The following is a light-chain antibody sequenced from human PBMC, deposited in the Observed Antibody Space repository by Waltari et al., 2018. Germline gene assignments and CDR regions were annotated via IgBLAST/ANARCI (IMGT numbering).Light chain of an antibody. CDR2: DVN. CDR3: CSYAGFSTLV. J-gene: IGLJ2*01. CDR1: SSNVGDSYY. V-gene: IGLV2-11*01. Sequence: QSALTQPRSVSGSPGPSVTISCTGTSSNVGDSYYVSWYQQHPGEAPQLMISDVNKRPSGVPDRFSGSKSGNTASLTISGLQADDEADYYCCSYAGFSTLVFGGGTRLTVL.